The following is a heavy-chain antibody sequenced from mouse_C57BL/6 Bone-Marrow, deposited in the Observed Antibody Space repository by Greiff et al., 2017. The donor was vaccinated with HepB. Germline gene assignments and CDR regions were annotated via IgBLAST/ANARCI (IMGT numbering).Heavy chain of an antibody. CDR1: GFTFSDYY. CDR2: INYDGSST. Sequence: EVQRVESEGGLVQPGSSMKLSCTASGFTFSDYYMAWVRQVPEKGLEWVANINYDGSSTYYLDSLKNRFIISRDNAKNILYVQMSSLKSEDTATYYCARDKDYYGSSPYFDYWGQGTTLTVSS. D-gene: IGHD1-1*01. J-gene: IGHJ2*01. CDR3: ARDKDYYGSSPYFDY. V-gene: IGHV5-16*01.